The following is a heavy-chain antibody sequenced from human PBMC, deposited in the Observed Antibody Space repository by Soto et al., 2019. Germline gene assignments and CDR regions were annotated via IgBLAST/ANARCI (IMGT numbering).Heavy chain of an antibody. CDR3: ASLQWESSGYADY. CDR1: GFTFGSNW. J-gene: IGHJ4*02. D-gene: IGHD1-26*01. V-gene: IGHV3-7*03. CDR2: IKRDGSEK. Sequence: PGGSLRLSCAASGFTFGSNWMAWVRQAPGKGLEWVANIKRDGSEKYYVDSVRGRFTISRDNAKNTLYLQMNSLRGDDTALYYCASLQWESSGYADYWGQGTLVTVSS.